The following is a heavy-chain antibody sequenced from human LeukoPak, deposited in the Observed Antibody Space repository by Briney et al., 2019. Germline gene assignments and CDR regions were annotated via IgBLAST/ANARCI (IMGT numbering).Heavy chain of an antibody. CDR1: GGSFSGYS. V-gene: IGHV4-34*01. J-gene: IGHJ6*03. D-gene: IGHD3-22*01. CDR2: INHSGST. CDR3: ARGRITMIVGVNSHYSYMDV. Sequence: PSETLSLTCAVYGGSFSGYSWTWTRQPPGKGLEWIGEINHSGSTNYNPSLKSRVTISVDTSKNQFFLKLTSVTAADTAVYYCARGRITMIVGVNSHYSYMDVWGKGTTVTVSS.